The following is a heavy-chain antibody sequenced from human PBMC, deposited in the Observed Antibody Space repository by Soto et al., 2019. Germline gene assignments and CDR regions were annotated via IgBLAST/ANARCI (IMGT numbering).Heavy chain of an antibody. CDR3: ASHGYYYGMDV. CDR2: ISSIVSTL. CDR1: GFTFSDYY. V-gene: IGHV3-11*01. Sequence: GGSLRLSCAASGFTFSDYYMSWIRQAPGKGLEWVSYISSIVSTLYYADSVKGRFTISRDNAKNSLFLQMNSLRAEDTAVYYCASHGYYYGMDVWGQGTTVTVSS. J-gene: IGHJ6*02.